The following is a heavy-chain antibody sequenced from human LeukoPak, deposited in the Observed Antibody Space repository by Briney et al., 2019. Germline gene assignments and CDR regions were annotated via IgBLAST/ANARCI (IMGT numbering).Heavy chain of an antibody. J-gene: IGHJ3*02. Sequence: ASVKVSCKASGYTFTNYGISWVRQATGQGLEWMGWMNPNSGNTGYAQKFQGRVTMTRNTSISTAYMELSSLRSEDTAVYYCARVKGNDYVWGSYRYAGAFDIWGQGTMVTVSS. CDR2: MNPNSGNT. CDR3: ARVKGNDYVWGSYRYAGAFDI. D-gene: IGHD3-16*02. V-gene: IGHV1-8*02. CDR1: GYTFTNYG.